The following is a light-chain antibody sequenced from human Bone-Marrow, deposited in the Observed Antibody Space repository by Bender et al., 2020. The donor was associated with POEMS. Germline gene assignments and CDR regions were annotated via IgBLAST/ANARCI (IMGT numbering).Light chain of an antibody. V-gene: IGLV2-14*02. Sequence: QSALTQPASVSGSPGQSITISCSGSASDIGSHDLVSWYQHHPGKAPKVLIHEVNRRPSGVSWRFSGSKSGNTASLTISGLQSEDEGDYYCLSYTASNTWVFGGGTKLTVL. CDR1: ASDIGSHDL. CDR3: LSYTASNTWV. CDR2: EVN. J-gene: IGLJ2*01.